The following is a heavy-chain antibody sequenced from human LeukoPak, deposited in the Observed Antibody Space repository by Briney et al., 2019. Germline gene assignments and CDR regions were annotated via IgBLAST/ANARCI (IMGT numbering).Heavy chain of an antibody. CDR2: ISVYSGDT. Sequence: ASVKVSCKASGYTFDSHGISWLRQAPGQGLEWMGWISVYSGDTNYAQKVQGRVTMTTDTSTSTAYMELRSLRSDDTAVYYCARDQYDYVWGSYRPYFDYWGQGTLVTVSS. D-gene: IGHD3-16*02. J-gene: IGHJ4*02. CDR1: GYTFDSHG. V-gene: IGHV1-18*01. CDR3: ARDQYDYVWGSYRPYFDY.